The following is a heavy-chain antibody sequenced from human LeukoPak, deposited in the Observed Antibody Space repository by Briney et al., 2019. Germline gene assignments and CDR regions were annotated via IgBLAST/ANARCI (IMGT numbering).Heavy chain of an antibody. Sequence: PSETLSLTCTVSGGSISSGSYYWSWIRQPAGKGLEWIGSIYHSGSTYYNPSLKSRVTISVDTSKNQFSLKLSSVTAADTAVYYCARLTLYVSSGWYGFDYWGQGTLVTVSS. CDR2: IYHSGST. V-gene: IGHV4-39*07. D-gene: IGHD6-19*01. CDR3: ARLTLYVSSGWYGFDY. CDR1: GGSISSGSYY. J-gene: IGHJ4*02.